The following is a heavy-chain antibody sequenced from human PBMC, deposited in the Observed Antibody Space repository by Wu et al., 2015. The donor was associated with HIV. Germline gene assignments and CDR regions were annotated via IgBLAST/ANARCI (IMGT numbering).Heavy chain of an antibody. V-gene: IGHV1-2*02. CDR1: GYTFTGHY. CDR3: VRRQNWNLNNYHFDY. D-gene: IGHD1-1*01. J-gene: IGHJ4*02. CDR2: INADSGDT. Sequence: QVQLEQSGAEVKTPGASVKVSCKASGYTFTGHYIHWVRQAPGQGLEWMGWINADSGDTKFAQKFQGRVTMTRDTSISTAYMELSRLRFDDLVVYYCVRRQNWNLNNYHFDYWGQGTLVTVSS.